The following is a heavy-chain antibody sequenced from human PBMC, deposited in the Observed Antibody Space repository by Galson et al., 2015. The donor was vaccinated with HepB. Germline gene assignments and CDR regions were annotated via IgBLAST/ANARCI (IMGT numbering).Heavy chain of an antibody. Sequence: SVKVSCKASGGTFSSSVISWVRQAPGQGLEWMGGIIPMFDTANYARRFQGRVTITADKSTSTVHMDLSSLRSDGTAVYYCAATYYPDSSGHPPLFDYYYYGMDVWGQGATVTVSS. CDR3: AATYYPDSSGHPPLFDYYYYGMDV. D-gene: IGHD3-22*01. J-gene: IGHJ6*02. CDR2: IIPMFDTA. V-gene: IGHV1-69*06. CDR1: GGTFSSSV.